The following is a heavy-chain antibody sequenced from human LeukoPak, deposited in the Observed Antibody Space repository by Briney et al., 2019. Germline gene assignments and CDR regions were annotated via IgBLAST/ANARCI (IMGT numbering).Heavy chain of an antibody. CDR3: ARGNRRGSRAYYFDY. CDR1: GGSFSGYY. V-gene: IGHV4-34*01. Sequence: LSETLSLTCAVYGGSFSGYYWSWIRQPPGKGLEWIGEINHSGSTNYNPSLKSRVTISVDTSKNQFSLKLGSVTAADTAVYYCARGNRRGSRAYYFDYWGQGTLVTVSS. D-gene: IGHD6-13*01. CDR2: INHSGST. J-gene: IGHJ4*02.